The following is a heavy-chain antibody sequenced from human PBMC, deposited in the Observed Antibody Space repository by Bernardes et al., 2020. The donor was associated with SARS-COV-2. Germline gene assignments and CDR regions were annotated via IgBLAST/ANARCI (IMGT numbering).Heavy chain of an antibody. V-gene: IGHV3-23*01. CDR3: AQEGINRRFYFDY. CDR1: GFTFHNHA. J-gene: IGHJ4*02. CDR2: IIANNGGT. Sequence: GGPRRLSCTASGFTFHNHAMSWVRQAPGTGLECVSSIIANNGGTYYADSVKGRFIISRDNSRNTLYLQMYSLRVEDAALYYCAQEGINRRFYFDYWGQGTLVTVSS.